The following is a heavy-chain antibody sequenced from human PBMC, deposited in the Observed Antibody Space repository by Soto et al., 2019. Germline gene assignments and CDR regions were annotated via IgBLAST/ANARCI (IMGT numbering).Heavy chain of an antibody. CDR1: GXTFSSYA. J-gene: IGHJ6*02. CDR3: ARSPGIAAAGIGDV. CDR2: ISYDGSNK. V-gene: IGHV3-30-3*01. D-gene: IGHD6-13*01. Sequence: LRLSCAASGXTFSSYAIHWVRQAPGKGLEWVAVISYDGSNKYYTDSVKGRFTISRDNSKNTLYLQMNSLRAEDTAVYYCARSPGIAAAGIGDVWGQGITVTVSS.